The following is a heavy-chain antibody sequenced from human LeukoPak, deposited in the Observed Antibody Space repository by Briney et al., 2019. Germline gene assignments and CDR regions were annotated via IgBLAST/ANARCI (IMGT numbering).Heavy chain of an antibody. CDR2: INHSGST. CDR1: GGSFSGYY. J-gene: IGHJ4*02. D-gene: IGHD3-10*01. V-gene: IGHV4-34*01. CDR3: ARSGSSHFDY. Sequence: SETLSLTCAVYGGSFSGYYWSWIRQPPGKGLEWIGEINHSGSTYYNPSLKSRVTISVDRSKDQFSLKLSSVTAADTAVYYCARSGSSHFDYWGQGTLVTVSS.